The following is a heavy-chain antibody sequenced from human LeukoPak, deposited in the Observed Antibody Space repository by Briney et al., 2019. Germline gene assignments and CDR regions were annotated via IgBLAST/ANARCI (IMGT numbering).Heavy chain of an antibody. Sequence: PSETLSLTCTVSGGSISSSSYYWGWIRQPPGKGLEWIGSIYYSGSTYYNPSLKSRVTISVDTSKNQFSLKLSSVTAADTAVYYCASQWARQGLLAMNRFDYWGQGTLVTVSS. V-gene: IGHV4-39*07. D-gene: IGHD3-22*01. CDR1: GGSISSSSYY. J-gene: IGHJ4*02. CDR3: ASQWARQGLLAMNRFDY. CDR2: IYYSGST.